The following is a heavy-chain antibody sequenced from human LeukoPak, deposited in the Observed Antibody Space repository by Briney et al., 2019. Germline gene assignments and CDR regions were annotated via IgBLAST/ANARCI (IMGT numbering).Heavy chain of an antibody. J-gene: IGHJ4*02. CDR1: GFTFSSYE. CDR2: ISSSGSTT. CDR3: ASQKGRIAVAVDY. V-gene: IGHV3-48*03. Sequence: PGGSLRLSCAASGFTFSSYEMNWVRQAPGKGLEWVSYISSSGSTTYYAASVKGRFTISRDNAKNSLYLQMNSLRVEDTAVYYCASQKGRIAVAVDYWGQETLVTVSS. D-gene: IGHD6-19*01.